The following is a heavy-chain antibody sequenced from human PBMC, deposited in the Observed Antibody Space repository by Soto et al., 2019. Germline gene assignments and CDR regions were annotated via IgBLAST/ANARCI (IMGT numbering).Heavy chain of an antibody. Sequence: GGSLRLSCAASGFTFSSYGMHWVRQAPGKGLEWVAVISYDGSNKYYADSVKGRFTISRDNSKNTLYLKMNNLRAEDTAVYYRAKAFACSARSCYPYYYYYGMDVWGQGTTVTVSS. CDR3: AKAFACSARSCYPYYYYYGMDV. CDR1: GFTFSSYG. CDR2: ISYDGSNK. D-gene: IGHD2-15*01. V-gene: IGHV3-30*18. J-gene: IGHJ6*02.